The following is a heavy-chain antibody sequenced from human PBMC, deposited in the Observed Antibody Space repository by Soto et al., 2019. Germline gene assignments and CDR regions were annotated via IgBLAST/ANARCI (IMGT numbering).Heavy chain of an antibody. Sequence: PGGSTRQSRASAGFKFSNYSGNWVRKAPGQGLEWVSSISSSSSYIYYADSVKGRFTISRDNAKNSLYLQMNSLRAEDTAVYYCARDYPRIQRWPPNWFDPWGQGTLVTVSS. D-gene: IGHD5-18*01. J-gene: IGHJ5*02. CDR3: ARDYPRIQRWPPNWFDP. V-gene: IGHV3-21*01. CDR1: GFKFSNYS. CDR2: ISSSSSYI.